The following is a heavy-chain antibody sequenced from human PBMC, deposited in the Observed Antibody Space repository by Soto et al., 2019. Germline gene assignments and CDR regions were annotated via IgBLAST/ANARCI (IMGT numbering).Heavy chain of an antibody. V-gene: IGHV3-23*01. CDR2: ISGSGGST. D-gene: IGHD5-18*01. J-gene: IGHJ6*02. Sequence: EVQLLESGGGLVQPGGSLRLSCAASGFTFSSYAMSWVRQAPGKGLEWVSAISGSGGSTYYADSVKGRFTISRDNSKNTLYLQMNSLRAEDTAVYYCARVPRGYSYGSYYYYGMDVWGQGTTVTVSS. CDR3: ARVPRGYSYGSYYYYGMDV. CDR1: GFTFSSYA.